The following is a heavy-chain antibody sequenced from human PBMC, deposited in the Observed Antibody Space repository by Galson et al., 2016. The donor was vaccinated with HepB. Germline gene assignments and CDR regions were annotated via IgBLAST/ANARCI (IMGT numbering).Heavy chain of an antibody. D-gene: IGHD1-14*01. CDR2: IPFEGNKQ. J-gene: IGHJ6*02. V-gene: IGHV3-30*03. Sequence: SLRLSCADSGFTFSTYGMHWVRQAPGEGLEWVAAIPFEGNKQHYADSVKGRFTFSRDNSKNTLYLQMNNLTPDDTAIYYCARGGGTSSYYYWGMDVWGQGTTVTVSS. CDR3: ARGGGTSSYYYWGMDV. CDR1: GFTFSTYG.